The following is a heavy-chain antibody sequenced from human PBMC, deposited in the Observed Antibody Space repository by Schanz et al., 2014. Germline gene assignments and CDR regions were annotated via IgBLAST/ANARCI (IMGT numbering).Heavy chain of an antibody. V-gene: IGHV3-30-3*01. D-gene: IGHD3-16*01. CDR2: ISYDGNTK. CDR3: ARGAGGLDT. J-gene: IGHJ5*02. Sequence: VQLVESGGGLVQPGGSLRLSCVASGFTFSSYAMSWVRQAPGKGLEWVALISYDGNTKYYADSVKGRFTISRDNTRNTLYLQMNSLSAEDTAVYYCARGAGGLDTWGQGTPVTVSS. CDR1: GFTFSSYA.